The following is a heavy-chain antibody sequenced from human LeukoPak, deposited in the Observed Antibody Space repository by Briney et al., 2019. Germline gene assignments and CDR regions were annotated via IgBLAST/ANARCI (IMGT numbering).Heavy chain of an antibody. J-gene: IGHJ4*02. CDR2: FDPEDGDT. V-gene: IGHV1-24*01. Sequence: ASVKVSCKVSGYTLTELSVHWVRQGPGEGVEWMGGFDPEDGDTIYAQKFQGRVTMTEDTSTDTAYMELSSLRSEDTAVYYCATVSALWVGEFGDFDCWGQGTLVTVSS. D-gene: IGHD3-10*01. CDR1: GYTLTELS. CDR3: ATVSALWVGEFGDFDC.